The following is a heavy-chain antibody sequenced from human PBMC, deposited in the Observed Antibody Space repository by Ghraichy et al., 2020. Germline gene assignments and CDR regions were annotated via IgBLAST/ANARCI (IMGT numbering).Heavy chain of an antibody. J-gene: IGHJ5*02. CDR3: ARASGISLVSNWFDP. V-gene: IGHV4-30-2*01. CDR1: GGSIITNTYS. Sequence: SETLSLTCAVSGGSIITNTYSWSWIRQPPGKGLEWIGSISHSGTTLYNPSLKSRVTMSVDRSKTQFSLNLRSVTAADTALYFCARASGISLVSNWFDPWGQGKQVTVSS. CDR2: ISHSGTT. D-gene: IGHD3-10*01.